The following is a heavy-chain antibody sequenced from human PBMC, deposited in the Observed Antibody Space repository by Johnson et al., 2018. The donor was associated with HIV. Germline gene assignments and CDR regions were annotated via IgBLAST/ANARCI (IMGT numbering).Heavy chain of an antibody. V-gene: IGHV3-30*02. J-gene: IGHJ3*02. CDR1: GFTFSSYG. D-gene: IGHD5-18*01. Sequence: VQVVESGGGVVQPGGSLRLSCAASGFTFSSYGMHWVRQAPGKGLEWVAFIRYDGSNKYYADSVKGRFTISRDNSKNTLYLQMNSLRGDDTAVYYCARAYSYGAFDIWGLGTMVTVSS. CDR2: IRYDGSNK. CDR3: ARAYSYGAFDI.